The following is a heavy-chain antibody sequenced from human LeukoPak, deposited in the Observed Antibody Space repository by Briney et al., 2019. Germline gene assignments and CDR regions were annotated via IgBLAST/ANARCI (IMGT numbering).Heavy chain of an antibody. D-gene: IGHD2-15*01. CDR3: AKRNCSGGSCYPLDY. Sequence: GRSLRLSCAASRFTFTSYAMSWVRQAPGHGLEWVSIISGSGAGTYYADSVKGRFTISRDNSKNTTYLQMNSLRVEDTAVYYCAKRNCSGGSCYPLDYWGQGTLVTVSS. CDR2: ISGSGAGT. V-gene: IGHV3-23*01. CDR1: RFTFTSYA. J-gene: IGHJ4*02.